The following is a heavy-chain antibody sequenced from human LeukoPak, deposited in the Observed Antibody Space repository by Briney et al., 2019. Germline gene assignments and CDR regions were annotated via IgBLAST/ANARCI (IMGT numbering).Heavy chain of an antibody. CDR2: IYPRDGST. CDR1: GYTFTSNY. CDR3: ARDQEGFDY. J-gene: IGHJ4*02. Sequence: ASVKVSCKASGYTFTSNYVQWVRQAPGQGLEWVGMIYPRDGSTSYAQKFQGRVIVSRDTSTSTVHMELSGLRSEDTAVYYCARDQEGFDYWGQGTLVTVSS. V-gene: IGHV1-46*01.